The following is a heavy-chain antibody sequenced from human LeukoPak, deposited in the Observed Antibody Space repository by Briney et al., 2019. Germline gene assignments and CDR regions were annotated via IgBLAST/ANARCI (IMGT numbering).Heavy chain of an antibody. Sequence: SETLSLTCTVSGGSISSYYWSWIRQPPGKGLEWIGYIYYSGSTNYNPSLKSRVTISVDTSKNQFSLKLSSVTAADTAVYYCARDAVTNTDAFDIWGQGTMVTVSS. J-gene: IGHJ3*02. D-gene: IGHD4-17*01. CDR1: GGSISSYY. V-gene: IGHV4-59*12. CDR2: IYYSGST. CDR3: ARDAVTNTDAFDI.